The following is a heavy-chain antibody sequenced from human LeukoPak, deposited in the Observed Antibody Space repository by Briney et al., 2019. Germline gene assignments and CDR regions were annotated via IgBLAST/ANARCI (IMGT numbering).Heavy chain of an antibody. V-gene: IGHV1-18*01. D-gene: IGHD3-10*01. CDR2: ISAYNGNT. J-gene: IGHJ4*02. Sequence: ASVKVSCKASGYTFTSYGIIWVRQAPGQGLEWMGWISAYNGNTNYAQKLQGRVTMTTDTSTSTAYMELRSLRSDDTAVYYCARVPAHYYGSGSYDYWGQGTLVTVSS. CDR3: ARVPAHYYGSGSYDY. CDR1: GYTFTSYG.